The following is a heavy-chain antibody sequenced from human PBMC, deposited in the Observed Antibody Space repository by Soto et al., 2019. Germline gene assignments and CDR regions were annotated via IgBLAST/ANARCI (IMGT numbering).Heavy chain of an antibody. Sequence: GGSLRLSCASSGFTVSSYALSWVRQAPGKGLEWVSIISGSGGSTFYADSVKGRCTISRDNSKNTLYLQMNSLRAEDTAVYYCTKDSLVTMVRGVIIPPGYWGKATLVTVSS. CDR3: TKDSLVTMVRGVIIPPGY. CDR2: ISGSGGST. D-gene: IGHD3-10*01. CDR1: GFTVSSYA. V-gene: IGHV3-23*01. J-gene: IGHJ4*02.